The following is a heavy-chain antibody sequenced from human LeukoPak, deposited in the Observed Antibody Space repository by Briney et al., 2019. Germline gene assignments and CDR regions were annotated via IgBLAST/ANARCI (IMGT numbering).Heavy chain of an antibody. Sequence: SETLSLTCTVSGGSISSYYWSWIRQPPAKGLEWIGYIYYSGSTNYNPSLKSRVTISVDTSKNQFSLKLSSVTAADTAVYYCARVVPAHGDWFDPWGQGTLVTVSS. D-gene: IGHD2-2*01. J-gene: IGHJ5*02. CDR2: IYYSGST. V-gene: IGHV4-59*01. CDR1: GGSISSYY. CDR3: ARVVPAHGDWFDP.